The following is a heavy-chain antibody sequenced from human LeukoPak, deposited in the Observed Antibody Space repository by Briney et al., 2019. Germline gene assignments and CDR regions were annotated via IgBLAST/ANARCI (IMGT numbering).Heavy chain of an antibody. J-gene: IGHJ4*02. CDR2: ISAYNGNT. V-gene: IGHV1-18*01. Sequence: ASVKVSCKASGGTFSSYAISWVRQAPGQGLEWMGWISAYNGNTNYAQKLQGRVTMTTDTSTSTAYMELRSLRSDDTAVYYCAREYSGRGSGTFDYWGQGTLVTVSS. D-gene: IGHD1-26*01. CDR1: GGTFSSYA. CDR3: AREYSGRGSGTFDY.